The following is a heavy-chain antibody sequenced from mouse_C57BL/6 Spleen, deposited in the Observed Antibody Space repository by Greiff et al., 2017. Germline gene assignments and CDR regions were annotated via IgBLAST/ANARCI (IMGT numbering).Heavy chain of an antibody. CDR3: AREDYYGSSYVSFAY. Sequence: EVQGVESGGGLVKPGGSLKLSCAASGFTFSDYGMHWVRQAPEKGLEWVAYISSGSSTIYYADTVKGRFTISRDNAKNTLFLQMTSLRSEDTAMYYCAREDYYGSSYVSFAYWGQGTLVTVSA. V-gene: IGHV5-17*01. CDR1: GFTFSDYG. J-gene: IGHJ3*01. D-gene: IGHD1-1*01. CDR2: ISSGSSTI.